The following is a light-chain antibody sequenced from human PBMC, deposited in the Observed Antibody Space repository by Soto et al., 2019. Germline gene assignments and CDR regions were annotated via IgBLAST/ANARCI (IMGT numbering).Light chain of an antibody. CDR2: SNN. Sequence: QSVLTQPPSASGTPGQRVTISCSGSSSNIGSNTVNWYQQLPGTAPKLLIYSNNQRPSGVPDRFSGSKSGTSASLAISGLQSEDEADYYCAAWDDSSLGGNYVFGTGTKVTVL. CDR3: AAWDDSSLGGNYV. CDR1: SSNIGSNT. V-gene: IGLV1-44*01. J-gene: IGLJ1*01.